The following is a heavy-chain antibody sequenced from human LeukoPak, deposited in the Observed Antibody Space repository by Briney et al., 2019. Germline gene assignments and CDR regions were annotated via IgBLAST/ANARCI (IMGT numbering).Heavy chain of an antibody. CDR3: ASGYYYDSSGYYSGAFDI. J-gene: IGHJ3*02. D-gene: IGHD3-22*01. CDR2: IYHSGST. Sequence: PSETLSLTCTVSGHSISSGYYWGWIRQPPGKGLEWVGSIYHSGSTYYNPSLKSRVTISVDTSKNQFSLKLSSVTAADTAVYYCASGYYYDSSGYYSGAFDIWGQGTMVTVSS. CDR1: GHSISSGYY. V-gene: IGHV4-38-2*02.